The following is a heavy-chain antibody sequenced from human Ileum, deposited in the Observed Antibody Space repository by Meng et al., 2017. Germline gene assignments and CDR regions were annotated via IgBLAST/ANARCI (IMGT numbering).Heavy chain of an antibody. V-gene: IGHV4-30-2*01. CDR1: GGSISSSAYS. CDR2: IYQVGST. Sequence: HLQLQESGSGLVTSSQTLSLPCTVSGGSISSSAYSWTWIRQPPGKGLEWIGYIYQVGSTNYNPSLKSRVTIFVDTSKNQFSLKLTSVTAADTAVYYCVSSTSGPELNYWGQGTLVTVSS. J-gene: IGHJ4*02. CDR3: VSSTSGPELNY. D-gene: IGHD2/OR15-2a*01.